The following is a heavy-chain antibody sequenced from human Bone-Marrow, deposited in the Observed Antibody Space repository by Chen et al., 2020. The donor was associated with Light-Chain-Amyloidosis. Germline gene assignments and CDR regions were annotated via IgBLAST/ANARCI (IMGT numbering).Heavy chain of an antibody. CDR1: GFSFDNHG. V-gene: IGHV3-33*01. D-gene: IGHD3-10*01. Sequence: QVQFLESGGGVVQPGTSVKISCEGSGFSFDNHGMHWVRQAPGKGLEWVAVIWFDGSEKFHLDSVKGRFVISRDNFQNTVFLEMNSLRGEDTAVYYCARDSGRRGYGMDVWGRGIRVTV. CDR2: IWFDGSEK. CDR3: ARDSGRRGYGMDV. J-gene: IGHJ6*02.